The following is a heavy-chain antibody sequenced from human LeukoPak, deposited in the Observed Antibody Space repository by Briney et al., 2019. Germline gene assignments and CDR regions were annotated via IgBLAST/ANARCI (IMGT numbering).Heavy chain of an antibody. V-gene: IGHV3-33*01. CDR1: GFTFSSYG. CDR2: IWYDGSNK. D-gene: IGHD2-21*02. J-gene: IGHJ3*02. CDR3: AGYSYCGGDCFRFGYAFDI. Sequence: GSLRLSCAASGFTFSSYGMHWARQAPGKGLEWVAVIWYDGSNKYYADSVKGRFTISRDNSKNTLFLQMNSLRAEDTAVYCCAGYSYCGGDCFRFGYAFDIWGQGTMVTVSS.